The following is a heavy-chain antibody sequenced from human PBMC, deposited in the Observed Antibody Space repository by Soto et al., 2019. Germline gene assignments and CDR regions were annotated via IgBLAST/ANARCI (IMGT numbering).Heavy chain of an antibody. J-gene: IGHJ6*04. CDR2: INPVYGNT. D-gene: IGHD1-1*01. CDR3: AKRQGLDPTYYYYGMDV. CDR1: GYTFTSYA. Sequence: ASVKVSCKASGYTFTSYAMHWVRQAPGQRLEWMGGINPVYGNTKYSQKFQGRVTITTDKSTSTAYMELSSLRSEDTAVYYCAKRQGLDPTYYYYGMDVWGKGTTVTVSS. V-gene: IGHV1-3*01.